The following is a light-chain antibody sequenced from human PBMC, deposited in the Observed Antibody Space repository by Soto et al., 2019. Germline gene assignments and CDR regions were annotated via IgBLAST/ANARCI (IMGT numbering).Light chain of an antibody. Sequence: IQLTQSPSSLSASVGDRVTITCRASQGISSYLAWYQQKPGKAPKLLIYAASTLQSGVPSRFSGSGSGKDFTLTISSLKPEDFATYYCQQLSTYPLTLGGGTKVDIK. CDR3: QQLSTYPLT. V-gene: IGKV1-9*01. CDR2: AAS. CDR1: QGISSY. J-gene: IGKJ4*01.